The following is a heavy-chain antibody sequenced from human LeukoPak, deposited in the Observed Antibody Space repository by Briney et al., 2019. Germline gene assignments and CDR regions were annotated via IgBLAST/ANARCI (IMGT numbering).Heavy chain of an antibody. D-gene: IGHD4-17*01. Sequence: SMSSYCGSWIXQPPGKGRGWVGYIYYSGSTNYNPSLKSRVTISVDTSKNQFSLTLSSVTAADTAVYYCARHDYGDYVDYWGQGTLVTVSS. CDR3: ARHDYGDYVDY. J-gene: IGHJ4*02. CDR2: IYYSGST. CDR1: SMSSYC. V-gene: IGHV4-59*08.